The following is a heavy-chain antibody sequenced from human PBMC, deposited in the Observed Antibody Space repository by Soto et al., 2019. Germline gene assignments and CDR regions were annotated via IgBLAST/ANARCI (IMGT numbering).Heavy chain of an antibody. J-gene: IGHJ6*02. CDR1: GFTFSSYG. CDR2: IWYDGSNK. Sequence: GRSLRLSCAASGFTFSSYGMHWVRQAPGKGLEWVAVIWYDGSNKYYADSVKGRFTISRDNSKNTPYLQMNSLRAEDTAVYYCARDFTAGATYSGPSYYAMDVWGQGTTVTVSS. D-gene: IGHD1-26*01. CDR3: ARDFTAGATYSGPSYYAMDV. V-gene: IGHV3-33*01.